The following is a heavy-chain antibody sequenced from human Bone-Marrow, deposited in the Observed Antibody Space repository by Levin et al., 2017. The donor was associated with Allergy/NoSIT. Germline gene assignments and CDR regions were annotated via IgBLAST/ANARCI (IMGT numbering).Heavy chain of an antibody. J-gene: IGHJ4*02. CDR2: INAVGDDL. D-gene: IGHD3-16*01. V-gene: IGHV3-23*01. Sequence: GGSLRLSCAASGFTFNNFAMSWVRQAPGKGLEWVSAINAVGDDLYYADPVKGRFTISRDNSRYTLYLQMASLRAADTAIYYCAKDVFGGVRLGFDFWGQGALVTVSS. CDR1: GFTFNNFA. CDR3: AKDVFGGVRLGFDF.